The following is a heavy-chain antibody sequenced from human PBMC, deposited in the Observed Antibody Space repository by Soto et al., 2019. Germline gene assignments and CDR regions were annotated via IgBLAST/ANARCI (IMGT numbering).Heavy chain of an antibody. CDR3: ARGNLSFEFDS. J-gene: IGHJ4*02. D-gene: IGHD1-26*01. Sequence: GGSLXLSCAASGFNFGFFGMHWVRQAPGKGLEWVAFISGDGINTQYADSVRGRFTLSRDYSRKTMYLQMDSLRDEDTALYYCARGNLSFEFDSWGLGTLVTVSS. CDR2: ISGDGINT. CDR1: GFNFGFFG. V-gene: IGHV3-30*03.